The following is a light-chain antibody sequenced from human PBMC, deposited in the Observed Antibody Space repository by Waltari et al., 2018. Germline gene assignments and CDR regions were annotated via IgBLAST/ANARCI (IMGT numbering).Light chain of an antibody. V-gene: IGKV1-39*01. CDR2: AAS. CDR3: QQSYDTPYT. CDR1: ENINKY. J-gene: IGKJ2*01. Sequence: DIQMTQSPSSLPASLGDRVTITCRTSENINKYLNWYQQKPVKAPKLLIYAASSLQSGVPSRFSGSGSGTDFSLTITGLQPEDFAVYYCQQSYDTPYTFGQGTNLEIK.